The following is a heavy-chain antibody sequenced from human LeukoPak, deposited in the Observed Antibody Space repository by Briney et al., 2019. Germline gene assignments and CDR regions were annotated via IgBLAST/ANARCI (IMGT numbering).Heavy chain of an antibody. CDR3: TTGQVVDYDSSGYSALDY. J-gene: IGHJ4*02. CDR2: IKSKTDGGTI. D-gene: IGHD3-22*01. V-gene: IGHV3-15*01. CDR1: GFTFSKAW. Sequence: GGSLRLSCAASGFTFSKAWMSWVRQAPGKGLEWVGRIKSKTDGGTIDYAAPVKGRFTISRDDSKNTLYLQMNSLKTEDTAVYYCTTGQVVDYDSSGYSALDYWGQGTLVTVSS.